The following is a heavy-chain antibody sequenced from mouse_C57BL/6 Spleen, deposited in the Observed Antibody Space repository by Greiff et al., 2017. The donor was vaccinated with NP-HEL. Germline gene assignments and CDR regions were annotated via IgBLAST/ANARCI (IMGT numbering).Heavy chain of an antibody. D-gene: IGHD3-2*02. Sequence: VQLQQSGAELARPGASVKLSCKASGYTFTSYGISWVKQRTGQGLEWIGEIYPRSGNTYYNEKFKGKATLTADKSSSTAYMELRSLSSEDSAVYFWARDENSSGYVGYWGQGTTLTVSS. CDR2: IYPRSGNT. CDR3: ARDENSSGYVGY. J-gene: IGHJ2*01. CDR1: GYTFTSYG. V-gene: IGHV1-81*01.